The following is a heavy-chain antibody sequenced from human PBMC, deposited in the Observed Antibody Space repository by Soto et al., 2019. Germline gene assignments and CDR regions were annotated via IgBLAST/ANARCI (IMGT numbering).Heavy chain of an antibody. V-gene: IGHV3-48*02. CDR3: ARGSGYCSGGSCYYRD. CDR2: ISSSSSTI. D-gene: IGHD2-15*01. Sequence: GGSLRLSCAASGFTFSSYSMNWVRQAPGKGLEWVSYISSSSSTIYYADSVKGRFTISRDNAKNSLYLQMNSLRDEDTAVYYCARGSGYCSGGSCYYRDWGQGTLVTVSS. J-gene: IGHJ4*02. CDR1: GFTFSSYS.